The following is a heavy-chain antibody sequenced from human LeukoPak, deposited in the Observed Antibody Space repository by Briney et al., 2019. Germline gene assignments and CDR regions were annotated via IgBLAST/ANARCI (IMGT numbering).Heavy chain of an antibody. J-gene: IGHJ6*02. Sequence: GGSLRLSCAASGFTLSSYWMTWVRQAPGKGLEWVSCISTSGGTTYYADSVKGRFTVSRDKSRNTLDLQMNSLRADDTAIYYCAKGQEAYYYGMDVWGQGTTVTVS. CDR2: ISTSGGTT. CDR3: AKGQEAYYYGMDV. V-gene: IGHV3-23*01. CDR1: GFTLSSYW.